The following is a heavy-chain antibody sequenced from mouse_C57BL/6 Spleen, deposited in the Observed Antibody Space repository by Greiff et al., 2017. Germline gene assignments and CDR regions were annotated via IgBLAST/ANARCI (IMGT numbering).Heavy chain of an antibody. J-gene: IGHJ2*01. V-gene: IGHV5-4*01. CDR2: ISDGGSYT. CDR3: ARDPLYYGSSYVGGYFDY. D-gene: IGHD1-1*01. Sequence: EVKLMESGGGLVKPGGSLKLSCAASGFTFSSYAMSWVRQTPEKRLEWVATISDGGSYTYYPDNVKGRFTISRDNAKNNLYLQMSHLKSEDTAMYYCARDPLYYGSSYVGGYFDYWGQGTTLTVSS. CDR1: GFTFSSYA.